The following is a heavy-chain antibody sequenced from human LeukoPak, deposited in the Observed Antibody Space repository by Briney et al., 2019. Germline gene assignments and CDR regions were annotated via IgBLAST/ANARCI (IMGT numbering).Heavy chain of an antibody. CDR1: GFTFSSYA. Sequence: GGSLRLSCAASGFTFSSYAMHWVRQAPGKGLEWVAVISYDGSNKYYADSVKGRFTISRDNSKNTLYLQMNSLGAEDTAVYYCARVPSNFWSGSYYFDYWGQGTLVTVSS. V-gene: IGHV3-30*04. CDR3: ARVPSNFWSGSYYFDY. CDR2: ISYDGSNK. D-gene: IGHD3-3*01. J-gene: IGHJ4*02.